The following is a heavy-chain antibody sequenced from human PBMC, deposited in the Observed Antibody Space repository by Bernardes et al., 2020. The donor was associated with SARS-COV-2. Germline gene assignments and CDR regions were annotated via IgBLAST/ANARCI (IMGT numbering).Heavy chain of an antibody. CDR3: AKDFDADTNLVQRRASDF. CDR2: INGRGDRT. D-gene: IGHD2-8*01. CDR1: GFTFRTYA. J-gene: IGHJ3*01. V-gene: IGHV3-23*01. Sequence: GGSLRLSCAASGFTFRTYAMSWVRQAPGTGLEWVAIINGRGDRTQFADAAKGRFTISRDNSRNTLYLQLNSLRAEDTAVYFCAKDFDADTNLVQRRASDFWGQGTMVIVSS.